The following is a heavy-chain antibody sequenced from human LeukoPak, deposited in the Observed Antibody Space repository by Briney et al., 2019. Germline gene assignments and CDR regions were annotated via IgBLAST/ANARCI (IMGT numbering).Heavy chain of an antibody. Sequence: GGSLRLSCAASGITFSSYGMSWVRQAPGKGLEWVSTISTSSVYKYYADSVKGRFTISRDNAKNSLFLQMNSLRAEDTAMYYCARHDSSGYSPFWYFDRWGRGTLVTVSS. J-gene: IGHJ2*01. CDR2: ISTSSVYK. CDR3: ARHDSSGYSPFWYFDR. V-gene: IGHV3-21*01. D-gene: IGHD3-22*01. CDR1: GITFSSYG.